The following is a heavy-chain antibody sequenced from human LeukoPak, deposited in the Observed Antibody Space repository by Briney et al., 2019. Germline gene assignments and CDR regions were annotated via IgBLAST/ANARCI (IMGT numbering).Heavy chain of an antibody. Sequence: PSQTLSLTCTVSGGSISSGDYYWSWIRQPPGKGLEWIGYIYYSGTTYYNPSLKSRVTISVDTSKNQFSLKLTSVTAADTAVYYCARGPYGSGSYYWGQGTLVTVSA. CDR2: IYYSGTT. CDR1: GGSISSGDYY. D-gene: IGHD3-10*01. J-gene: IGHJ4*02. V-gene: IGHV4-30-4*01. CDR3: ARGPYGSGSYY.